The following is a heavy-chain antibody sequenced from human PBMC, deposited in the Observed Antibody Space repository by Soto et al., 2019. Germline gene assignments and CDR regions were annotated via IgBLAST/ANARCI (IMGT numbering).Heavy chain of an antibody. CDR1: GFTFTTYS. CDR3: AMLTYCSSASCPNSFYAMDV. J-gene: IGHJ6*02. V-gene: IGHV3-21*06. CDR2: IGSSSNYI. D-gene: IGHD2-2*01. Sequence: PGGSLRLSCAASGFTFTTYSLTWVRQAPGKGLEWVAPIGSSSNYIYYADSVKGRFTISRDNAKNSLFLQMNSLRDEDTAVYYFAMLTYCSSASCPNSFYAMDVWGQGTTVTVSS.